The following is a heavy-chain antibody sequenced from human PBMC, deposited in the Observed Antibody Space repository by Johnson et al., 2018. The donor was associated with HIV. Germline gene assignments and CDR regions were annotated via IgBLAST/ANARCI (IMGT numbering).Heavy chain of an antibody. CDR3: TKPKTDLEGTGPDAFDI. D-gene: IGHD1-14*01. CDR1: GFTLSHYG. Sequence: QVQLVESGGGVVQPGRSLRLSCAASGFTLSHYGMHWVRQAPGKGLEWVALIAYDGSNEYYADAVKGRFTISRDNAKNSLYLQMNSLRAEDTALYYCTKPKTDLEGTGPDAFDIWGQGTMVTVSS. V-gene: IGHV3-30*18. J-gene: IGHJ3*02. CDR2: IAYDGSNE.